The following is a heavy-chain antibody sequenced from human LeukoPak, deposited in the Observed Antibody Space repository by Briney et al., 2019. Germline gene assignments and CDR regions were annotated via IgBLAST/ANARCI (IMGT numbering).Heavy chain of an antibody. D-gene: IGHD6-13*01. Sequence: PGGSLRLSCAAFGFTFSDYYMSWIRQAPGKGLEWVSYISSSGSTIYYADSVKGRFTISRDNAKNSLYLQMNSLRAEDTAVYYCARLGKQQLSWAFDIWGQGTMVTVSS. J-gene: IGHJ3*02. V-gene: IGHV3-11*01. CDR2: ISSSGSTI. CDR3: ARLGKQQLSWAFDI. CDR1: GFTFSDYY.